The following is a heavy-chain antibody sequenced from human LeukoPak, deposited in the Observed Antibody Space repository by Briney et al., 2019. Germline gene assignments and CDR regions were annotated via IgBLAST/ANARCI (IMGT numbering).Heavy chain of an antibody. Sequence: GGSLRLPCAASGFTFSNYAMHWVRQAPGKGLEWVAVISYDGSNKYYADSVKGRFTISRDNSKNTLYLQMNSLRAEDTAVYYCARDRDYYGSGSYFVWGQGTLVTVSS. V-gene: IGHV3-30-3*01. J-gene: IGHJ4*02. CDR3: ARDRDYYGSGSYFV. CDR1: GFTFSNYA. D-gene: IGHD3-10*01. CDR2: ISYDGSNK.